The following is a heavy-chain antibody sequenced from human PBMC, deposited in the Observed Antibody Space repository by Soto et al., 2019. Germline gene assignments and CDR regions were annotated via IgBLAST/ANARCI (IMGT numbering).Heavy chain of an antibody. CDR3: ARDPVGLTHFDY. J-gene: IGHJ4*02. D-gene: IGHD1-26*01. CDR1: GDSISTYY. V-gene: IGHV4-59*01. CDR2: IYYIGRT. Sequence: QVQLQESGPGLVKPSETLSLTCTVSGDSISTYYWNWIRQPLGKGLEWIGYIYYIGRTNYNPSLRGRVTMSLDTSKNQISLNLNSVTAADTAVYYCARDPVGLTHFDYWGQGILVTVSS.